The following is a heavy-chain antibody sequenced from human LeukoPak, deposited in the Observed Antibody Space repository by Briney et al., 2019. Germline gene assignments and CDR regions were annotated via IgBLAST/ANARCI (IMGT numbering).Heavy chain of an antibody. D-gene: IGHD6-19*01. V-gene: IGHV3-23*01. CDR2: IGPSGTGT. CDR1: GFTFSSCA. J-gene: IGHJ4*02. Sequence: GGSLRLSCAASGFTFSSCAMTWVRQAPGKGLEWVSGIGPSGTGTYYADSLKGRFTISRDNSKNTLYLQMSSLRAEDTAVYYCVKKEAVAGVFDYWGQGALVTVSS. CDR3: VKKEAVAGVFDY.